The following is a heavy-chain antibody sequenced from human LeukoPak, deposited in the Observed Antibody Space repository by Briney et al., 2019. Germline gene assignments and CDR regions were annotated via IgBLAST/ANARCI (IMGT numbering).Heavy chain of an antibody. CDR3: ARGLDKTYYYDSSGYYYGY. CDR2: INHSGST. D-gene: IGHD3-22*01. Sequence: KPSETLSLTCAVYGGSFSGYYWSWLRQPPGKGLEWIGEINHSGSTNYNPSLKSRVTISVDTSKNQFSLKLSSVTAADTAVYYCARGLDKTYYYDSSGYYYGYWGQGTLVTVSS. J-gene: IGHJ4*02. CDR1: GGSFSGYY. V-gene: IGHV4-34*01.